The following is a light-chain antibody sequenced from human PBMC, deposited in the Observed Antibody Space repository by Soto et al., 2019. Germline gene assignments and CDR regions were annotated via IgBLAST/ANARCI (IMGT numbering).Light chain of an antibody. Sequence: QSALTQTRSVSGSPGQSVTISFSGTDSDVGTYKYVSWYQQHPGKAPKLLIYDVTRRPSGVPDRFSGSKSGNTASLTISGLQAEDEADYYCCSYAGTYTYVFGTGTKLTVL. CDR1: DSDVGTYKY. J-gene: IGLJ1*01. CDR2: DVT. CDR3: CSYAGTYTYV. V-gene: IGLV2-11*01.